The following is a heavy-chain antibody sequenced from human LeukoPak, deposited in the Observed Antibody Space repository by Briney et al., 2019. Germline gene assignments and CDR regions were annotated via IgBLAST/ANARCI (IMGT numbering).Heavy chain of an antibody. D-gene: IGHD3-10*01. V-gene: IGHV1-2*02. CDR2: INPNSGGT. Sequence: ASVTVSCKASGYTSTGYYMHWVRQAPGQGLEWMGWINPNSGGTNYAQKFQGRVTMTRDTSISTAYMELSRLRSDDTAVYYCARGSSYGSGSYPYWGQGTLVTVSS. CDR3: ARGSSYGSGSYPY. CDR1: GYTSTGYY. J-gene: IGHJ4*02.